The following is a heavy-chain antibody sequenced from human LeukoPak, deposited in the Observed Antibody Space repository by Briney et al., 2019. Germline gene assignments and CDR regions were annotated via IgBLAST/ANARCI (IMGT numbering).Heavy chain of an antibody. CDR1: GGSISSYY. CDR2: IYYSGST. D-gene: IGHD2-2*01. V-gene: IGHV4-59*01. CDR3: ARVYALASSGYYYMDV. J-gene: IGHJ6*03. Sequence: PSETLSLTCTVSGGSISSYYWSWIRQPPGKGLEWIGYIYYSGSTNYNPSLKSRVTISVDTSKNQFSLKLSSVTAADTAVYYCARVYALASSGYYYMDVWGKGTTVTVSS.